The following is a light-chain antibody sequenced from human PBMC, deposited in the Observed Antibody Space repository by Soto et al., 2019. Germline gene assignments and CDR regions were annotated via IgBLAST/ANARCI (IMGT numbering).Light chain of an antibody. CDR1: QSVRND. CDR3: PNRTNWLPT. CDR2: SAS. Sequence: EIVLTQSPATLSLSPGERATLSCRASQSVRNDLVWYHQKPGQSPRVLIYSASNRGTGIPARFSGSGSGTDFTLTISSLEPEDFEVYYCPNRTNWLPTFGGGTKFEMK. V-gene: IGKV3-11*01. J-gene: IGKJ4*01.